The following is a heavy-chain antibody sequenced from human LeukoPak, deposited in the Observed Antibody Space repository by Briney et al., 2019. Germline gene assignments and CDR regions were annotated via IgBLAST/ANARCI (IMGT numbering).Heavy chain of an antibody. CDR2: ISAYNGNT. Sequence: ASVKVSCMASGYTFTSYGISWVRQAPGQGLEWMGWISAYNGNTNHAQKPQGRVTMTTDTSTSTAYMELRSLRSDDTAVYYCARDTEMYSSSWYEAGYWGQGTLVTVSS. V-gene: IGHV1-18*01. J-gene: IGHJ4*02. CDR3: ARDTEMYSSSWYEAGY. CDR1: GYTFTSYG. D-gene: IGHD6-13*01.